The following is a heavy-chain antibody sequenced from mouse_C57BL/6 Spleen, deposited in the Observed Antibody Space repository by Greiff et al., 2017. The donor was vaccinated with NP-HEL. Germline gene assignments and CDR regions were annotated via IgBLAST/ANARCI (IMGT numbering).Heavy chain of an antibody. CDR3: ARFTTVDPLDY. CDR1: GFTFSDYG. CDR2: ISSGSCTI. Sequence: DVMLVESGGGLVKPGGSLKLSCAASGFTFSDYGMHWVRQAPEKGLEWVAYISSGSCTIYYADTVKGRFTISRDTAKNTLFLPMTSLRSEDTAMYYGARFTTVDPLDYWGQGTTLTVSS. D-gene: IGHD1-1*01. J-gene: IGHJ2*01. V-gene: IGHV5-17*01.